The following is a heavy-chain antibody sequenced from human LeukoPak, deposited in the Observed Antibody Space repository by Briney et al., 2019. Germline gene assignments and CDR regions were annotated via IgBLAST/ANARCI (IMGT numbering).Heavy chain of an antibody. J-gene: IGHJ5*02. CDR1: GLHFSGTA. Sequence: TGGSLRLSCAASGLHFSGTAMSWVRQAPGKGLEWVSAISHDGVNAYYADSVKGRFTISRDNSKKTVSLEMSSLTAADTGVYYCAKDGAQYSSGPECDPRGQGALVTVSP. D-gene: IGHD6-19*01. CDR2: ISHDGVNA. CDR3: AKDGAQYSSGPECDP. V-gene: IGHV3-23*01.